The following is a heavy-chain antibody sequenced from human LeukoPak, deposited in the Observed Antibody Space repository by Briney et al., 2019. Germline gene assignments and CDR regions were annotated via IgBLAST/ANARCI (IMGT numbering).Heavy chain of an antibody. CDR1: GGSMTSGSYY. Sequence: SETLSITCTVSGGSMTSGSYYWSWIRQPAGKGLEWIGRIYSSGSTNYNPSLKSRVTISIDTSKNQFSLKLSSVTAADTAVYYCASLRILTGYPIDYFDYWGQGALVTVSS. V-gene: IGHV4-61*02. CDR3: ASLRILTGYPIDYFDY. J-gene: IGHJ4*02. D-gene: IGHD3-9*01. CDR2: IYSSGST.